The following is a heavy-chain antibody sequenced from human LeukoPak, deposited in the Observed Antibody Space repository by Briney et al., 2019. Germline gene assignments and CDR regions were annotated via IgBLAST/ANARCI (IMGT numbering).Heavy chain of an antibody. Sequence: GGSLRLSCGASGFPFSSSGMHWVRQAPGKGLEWVAFIGYDGSNKYYAESVKNRFTISRDNSKNTLFLQMNSLRTEDTAVYHCAKEARYCSGGYCYADVDYWGQGTPVTVSS. J-gene: IGHJ4*02. V-gene: IGHV3-30*02. CDR3: AKEARYCSGGYCYADVDY. CDR2: IGYDGSNK. CDR1: GFPFSSSG. D-gene: IGHD2-15*01.